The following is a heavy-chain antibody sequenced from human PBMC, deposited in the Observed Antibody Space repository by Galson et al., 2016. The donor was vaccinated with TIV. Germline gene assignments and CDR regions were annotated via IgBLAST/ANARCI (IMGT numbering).Heavy chain of an antibody. V-gene: IGHV1-69*13. CDR3: ARSEYSYGKYYYYYYMDV. D-gene: IGHD5-18*01. CDR2: IIPIFGTA. Sequence: SVQVSCKASGGTFSSYAISWVRQAPGQGLEWMGGIIPIFGTANYAQKFQGRITITADESTSTAYMELSSLRSEDTAVFYCARSEYSYGKYYYYYYMDVWGKGTTVIVSS. CDR1: GGTFSSYA. J-gene: IGHJ6*03.